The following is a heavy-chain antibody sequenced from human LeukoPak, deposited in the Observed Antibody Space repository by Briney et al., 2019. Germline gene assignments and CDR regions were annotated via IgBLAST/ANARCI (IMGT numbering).Heavy chain of an antibody. J-gene: IGHJ4*01. Sequence: SETLSLTCTVSGGSITDNSYYWGWIRQPPGKGLEWIGNIFYSGSTYYNPSLKSRITLSVDTSKNQFSLKLSSVTAADTAVYYCARSALFGVHWGQEPWSPSPQ. V-gene: IGHV4-39*07. CDR2: IFYSGST. CDR3: ARSALFGVH. D-gene: IGHD3-3*01. CDR1: GGSITDNSYY.